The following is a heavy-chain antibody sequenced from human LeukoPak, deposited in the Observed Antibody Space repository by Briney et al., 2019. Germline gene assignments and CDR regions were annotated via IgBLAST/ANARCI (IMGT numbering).Heavy chain of an antibody. CDR3: ARVPYYDFWSGYYADY. Sequence: SETLSLTCAVYGGSFSGYYWSWIRQPPGKGLEWIGEINHSGSTNYSPSLKSRVTISVDTSKNQFSLKLSSVTAADTAVYYCARVPYYDFWSGYYADYWGQGTLVTVSS. V-gene: IGHV4-34*01. CDR1: GGSFSGYY. J-gene: IGHJ4*02. CDR2: INHSGST. D-gene: IGHD3-3*01.